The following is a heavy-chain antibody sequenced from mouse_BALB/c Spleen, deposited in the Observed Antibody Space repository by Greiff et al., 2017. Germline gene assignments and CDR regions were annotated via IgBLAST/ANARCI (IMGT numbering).Heavy chain of an antibody. CDR2: INPSNGGT. J-gene: IGHJ2*01. CDR3: TRGGDY. CDR1: GYTFTSYY. Sequence: QVHVKQSGAELVKPGASVKLSCKASGYTFTSYYMYWVKQRPGQGLEWIGEINPSNGGTNFNEKFKSKATLTVDKSSSTAYMQLSSLTSEDSAVYYCTRGGDYWGQGTTLTVSS. V-gene: IGHV1S81*02.